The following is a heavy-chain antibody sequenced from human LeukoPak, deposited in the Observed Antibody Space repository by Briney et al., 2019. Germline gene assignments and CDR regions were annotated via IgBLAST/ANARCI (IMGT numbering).Heavy chain of an antibody. J-gene: IGHJ4*02. CDR2: INPNSGGT. CDR3: ARVIILRGYDFWSGYYMPFDY. D-gene: IGHD3-3*01. V-gene: IGHV1-2*02. CDR1: GYTFTGYY. Sequence: GASVKVSCKASGYTFTGYYMHWVRQAPGQGLEWIGWINPNSGGTNYAQKFQGRVTMTRDTSISTAYMELSRLRSDDTAVYYCARVIILRGYDFWSGYYMPFDYWGQGTLFTVSS.